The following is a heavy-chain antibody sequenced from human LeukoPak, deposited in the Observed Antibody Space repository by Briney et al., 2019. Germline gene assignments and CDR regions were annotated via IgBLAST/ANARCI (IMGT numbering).Heavy chain of an antibody. CDR3: AREVAGDNYFDY. CDR2: INPSDGRA. V-gene: IGHV1-46*03. CDR1: GYTFTSYF. Sequence: ASVKVSCKTSGYTFTSYFMNWVRQAPGQGLEWMAIINPSDGRANYAQKFQGRVTMTRDTSTGTVYMKLSTLRSEDTAVYYCAREVAGDNYFDYWGQGTLVTVSS. J-gene: IGHJ4*02. D-gene: IGHD2-15*01.